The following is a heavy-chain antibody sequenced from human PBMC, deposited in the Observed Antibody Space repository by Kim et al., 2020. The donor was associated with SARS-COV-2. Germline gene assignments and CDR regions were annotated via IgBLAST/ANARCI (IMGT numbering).Heavy chain of an antibody. Sequence: SETLSLTCAVYGGSFSGYYWSWIRQPPGKGLEWIGEINHSGSTNYNPSLKSRVTISVDTSKNQFSLKLSSVTAADTAVYYGARSYRVKGLDYWGQGTLVTVSS. CDR1: GGSFSGYY. J-gene: IGHJ4*02. D-gene: IGHD3-10*01. CDR3: ARSYRVKGLDY. CDR2: INHSGST. V-gene: IGHV4-34*01.